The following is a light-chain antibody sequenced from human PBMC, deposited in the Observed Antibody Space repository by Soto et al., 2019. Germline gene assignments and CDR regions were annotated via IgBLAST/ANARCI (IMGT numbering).Light chain of an antibody. CDR3: QQTYNSPST. CDR2: AAS. V-gene: IGKV1-39*01. J-gene: IGKJ4*01. CDR1: QPISSY. Sequence: DIQLTQSPSSLSASVGDRVTITCRASQPISSYLNWYQQKPGKPPKLLIYAASGLQTGVPSRFSGGRSGTDFTLTVSSLQPEDFATDFCQQTYNSPSTFGGGTKVEIK.